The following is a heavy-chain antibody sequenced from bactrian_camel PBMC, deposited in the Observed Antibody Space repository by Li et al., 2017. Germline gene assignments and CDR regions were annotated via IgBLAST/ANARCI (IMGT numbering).Heavy chain of an antibody. Sequence: HVQLVESGGGSVQAGGSLRLSCAASGYTYSSFCMAWFRQAPGKEREGVAAIHSNGDTSYSDSVKGRFTVSRDDAKNTIYLQMNSLKHEDTGTYFCAAPSTCAVVGSKLSVGPRSHWGQGTQVTVS. CDR3: AAPSTCAVVGSKLSVGPRSH. CDR2: IHSNGDT. D-gene: IGHD3*01. CDR1: GYTYSSFC. V-gene: IGHV3S26*01. J-gene: IGHJ4*01.